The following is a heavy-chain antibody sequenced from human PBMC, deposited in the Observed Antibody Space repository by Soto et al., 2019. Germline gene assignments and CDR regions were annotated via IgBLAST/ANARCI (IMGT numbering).Heavy chain of an antibody. CDR2: SSNSGTFA. Sequence: PGGSLRLSCAASGFTSNEYYMSWIRQAPGKGLEWVSYSSNSGTFARYADSVKGRFSISRDNAKNSPSLQINSLRGDDTAIYYCPRPGDNYHLLDYSGQRTPVTVSS. D-gene: IGHD1-1*01. CDR1: GFTSNEYY. CDR3: PRPGDNYHLLDY. J-gene: IGHJ4*02. V-gene: IGHV3-11*06.